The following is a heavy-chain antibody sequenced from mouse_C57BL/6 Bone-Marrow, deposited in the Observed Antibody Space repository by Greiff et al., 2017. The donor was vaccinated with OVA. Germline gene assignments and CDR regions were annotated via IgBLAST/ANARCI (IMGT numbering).Heavy chain of an antibody. J-gene: IGHJ1*03. CDR2: IYPRDGSS. CDR1: GYTFTDHT. V-gene: IGHV1-78*01. D-gene: IGHD1-1*01. CDR3: ARRTTVGYFDV. Sequence: QVQLQQSDAELVKPGASVKISCKVSGYTFTDHTIHWMKQRPEQGLEWIGYIYPRDGSSSYNEKFKGKATLTEDKSSSTAYMQLNSLTSEDSAVFFCARRTTVGYFDVWGTGTTVTVSS.